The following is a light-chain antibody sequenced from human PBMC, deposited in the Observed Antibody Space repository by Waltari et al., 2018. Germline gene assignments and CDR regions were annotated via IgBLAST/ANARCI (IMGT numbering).Light chain of an antibody. J-gene: IGLJ3*02. CDR1: TNDLGSYNY. V-gene: IGLV2-11*01. CDR2: DVT. Sequence: SALTQPRSVSGSPGQSVTIPCTGTTNDLGSYNYVSWYQQHPGKAPKLIILDVTKRPSGVPDRLSGSKSGNPASLTLSGLRAEAEAEYYCFSYAGSYTWVFGGGTKLTVV. CDR3: FSYAGSYTWV.